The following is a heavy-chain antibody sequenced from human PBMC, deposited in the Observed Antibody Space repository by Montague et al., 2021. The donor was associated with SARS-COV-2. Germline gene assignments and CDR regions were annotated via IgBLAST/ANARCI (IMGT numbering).Heavy chain of an antibody. V-gene: IGHV3-9*01. CDR3: SKDSGFSSGWEPGDDAFDM. Sequence: SLRLSCAASGFVFDDYAMHWVRQTPGKGLEWVSVISWDSRRTDYVKSVKGRFTFSRDNAKNSLYLEMNSLRVEDTALYYCSKDSGFSSGWEPGDDAFDMWGQGTMVIVSS. CDR1: GFVFDDYA. CDR2: ISWDSRRT. D-gene: IGHD6-19*01. J-gene: IGHJ3*02.